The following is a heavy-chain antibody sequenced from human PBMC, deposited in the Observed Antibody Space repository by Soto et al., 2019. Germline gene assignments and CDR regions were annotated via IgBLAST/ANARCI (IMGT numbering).Heavy chain of an antibody. CDR3: ATERGGGGYYDIALDT. CDR1: GDSFSNFA. Sequence: QVQLVQSGAEAQKPGTSVRVSCRASGDSFSNFAFNWVRQAPGQGLEWLGVIKPMSGDAAGYAREFYGRVTMAADRPSSTVYQEVSRLTSNDTATYYCATERGGGGYYDIALDTWGQGARVTVSS. J-gene: IGHJ4*02. V-gene: IGHV1-69*06. D-gene: IGHD1-26*01. CDR2: IKPMSGDAA.